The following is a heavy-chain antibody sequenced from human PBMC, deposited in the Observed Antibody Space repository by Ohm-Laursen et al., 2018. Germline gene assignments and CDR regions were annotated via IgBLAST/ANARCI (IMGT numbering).Heavy chain of an antibody. CDR3: ARGRYYYFDN. CDR2: IKEDGSRK. CDR1: GVTLSSFW. V-gene: IGHV3-7*01. D-gene: IGHD3-10*01. Sequence: SLRLSCTASGVTLSSFWMSWVRQAPGKGLEWVANIKEDGSRKNYVDSVKGRFTISRDNAENSLYLQMNSLRAEDTAVYYCARGRYYYFDNWGQGTLLTVSS. J-gene: IGHJ4*02.